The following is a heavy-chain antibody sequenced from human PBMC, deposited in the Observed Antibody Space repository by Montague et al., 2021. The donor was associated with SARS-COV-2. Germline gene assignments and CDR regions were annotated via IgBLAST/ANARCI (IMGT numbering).Heavy chain of an antibody. V-gene: IGHV4-4*07. CDR2: IYANGNF. J-gene: IGHJ5*02. D-gene: IGHD3-16*01. CDR1: GDSITPYGDSIGGYF. Sequence: SETLSLTCSVSGDSITPYGDSIGGYFWSWIRQPAGKGLEWIGRIYANGNFDYTPSLNSRVSMSMDTSKQEFSMRLISVTAADTAVYYCARDAYDFGPGRVNYGAFDPWGQGILVTVSS. CDR3: ARDAYDFGPGRVNYGAFDP.